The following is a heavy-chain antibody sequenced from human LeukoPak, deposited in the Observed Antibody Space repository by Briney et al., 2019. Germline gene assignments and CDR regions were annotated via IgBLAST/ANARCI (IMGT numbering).Heavy chain of an antibody. V-gene: IGHV4-39*01. Sequence: SETLSLTCTVSGPSISSRSYYWDWMRQPPGKGLDWIGSIYFSGSTYYNPSLKSRVTISVDTSKNQFSLKLSSVTAADTAVYYCARRTVATTGVDYWGQGSLVTVSS. CDR2: IYFSGST. J-gene: IGHJ4*02. CDR1: GPSISSRSYY. D-gene: IGHD5-12*01. CDR3: ARRTVATTGVDY.